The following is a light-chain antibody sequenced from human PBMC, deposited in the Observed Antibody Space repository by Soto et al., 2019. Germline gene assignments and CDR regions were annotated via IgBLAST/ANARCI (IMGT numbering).Light chain of an antibody. CDR1: YSNIGSNS. CDR3: GTWDSSLSGAL. V-gene: IGLV1-51*02. J-gene: IGLJ2*01. CDR2: QNN. Sequence: QSVLTQAPSVSAAPGQRVTISCSGGYSNIGSNSVSWYQQLPGAAPKLLIFQNNKRRSWIPDRFSGSKSGTSATLGISGLQTGDEATYYCGTWDSSLSGALFGGGTKLTVL.